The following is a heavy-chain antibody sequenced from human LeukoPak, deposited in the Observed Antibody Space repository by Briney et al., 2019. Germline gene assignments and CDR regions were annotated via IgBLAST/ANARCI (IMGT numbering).Heavy chain of an antibody. J-gene: IGHJ4*02. CDR1: GFTFSSYS. D-gene: IGHD5-18*01. CDR3: ARGYYYAYHY. CDR2: ITSSSGTI. Sequence: GGSLRLSCAASGFTFSSYSMNWVPQAPGKGLEWVSHITSSSGTIYYADSVKGRCTISRDNAKNSLYLQINGLRAEDTAVYYCARGYYYAYHYWGQGALVTVSS. V-gene: IGHV3-48*01.